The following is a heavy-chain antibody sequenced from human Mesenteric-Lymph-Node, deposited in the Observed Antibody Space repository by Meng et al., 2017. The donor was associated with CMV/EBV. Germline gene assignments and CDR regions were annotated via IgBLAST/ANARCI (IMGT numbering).Heavy chain of an antibody. D-gene: IGHD3-3*01. V-gene: IGHV3-66*02. J-gene: IGHJ4*02. Sequence: GESLKISCAASRFPVSSSHISWVRQAPGKGLEWFSVIDSGGRTYYTDSVKGRFTIFRDSSKNMLYLQMSSLRPEDTAVYYCAREDFWGAYRRGFYFDSWGQGTLVTVSS. CDR3: AREDFWGAYRRGFYFDS. CDR2: IDSGGRT. CDR1: RFPVSSSH.